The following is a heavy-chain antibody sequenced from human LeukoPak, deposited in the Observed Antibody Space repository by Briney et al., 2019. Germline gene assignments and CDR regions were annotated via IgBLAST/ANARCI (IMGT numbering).Heavy chain of an antibody. J-gene: IGHJ4*02. Sequence: SETLSLTCTVSGGSISSYYWSWIRQPPGKGLEWIGYIYYSGSTNYNPSLKSRVTISVDTSKNQFSLKLSSVTAADTAVYYCARVGYSASGNYYNDRGAFDYWGQGTLVTVSS. V-gene: IGHV4-59*01. D-gene: IGHD3-10*01. CDR2: IYYSGST. CDR1: GGSISSYY. CDR3: ARVGYSASGNYYNDRGAFDY.